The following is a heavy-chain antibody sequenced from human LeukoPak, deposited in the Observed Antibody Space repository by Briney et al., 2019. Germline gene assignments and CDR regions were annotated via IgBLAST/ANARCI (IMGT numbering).Heavy chain of an antibody. Sequence: PSETLSITCTLSGDSISSSSFYWGWIRQPAGKGLEWIGRSSSSGSTNYNPSLKSRVTISVDTSKNQFSLKLSSVTAADTAVYFCARGPYSYDSSGAFDIWGQGTMVTVSS. CDR1: GDSISSSSFY. CDR3: ARGPYSYDSSGAFDI. CDR2: SSSSGST. D-gene: IGHD3-22*01. J-gene: IGHJ3*02. V-gene: IGHV4-61*02.